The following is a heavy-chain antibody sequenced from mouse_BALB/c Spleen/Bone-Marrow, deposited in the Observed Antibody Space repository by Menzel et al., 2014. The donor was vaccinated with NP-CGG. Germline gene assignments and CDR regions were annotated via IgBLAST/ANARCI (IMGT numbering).Heavy chain of an antibody. CDR1: GFNIKDTY. Sequence: VQLKDSGAELVKPGASVKLSCTASGFNIKDTYMHWVKQRPEQGLEWIGRIDPANGNTKYDPKFQGKATITADTSSNTAYLQLSSLTSEDTAVYYCARVDLFAYWGQGTLVTVSA. CDR2: IDPANGNT. CDR3: ARVDLFAY. J-gene: IGHJ3*01. D-gene: IGHD1-1*02. V-gene: IGHV14-3*02.